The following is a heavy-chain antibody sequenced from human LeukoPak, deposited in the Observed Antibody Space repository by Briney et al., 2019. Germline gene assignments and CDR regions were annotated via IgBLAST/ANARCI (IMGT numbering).Heavy chain of an antibody. V-gene: IGHV3-23*01. CDR1: GFTFSNYA. J-gene: IGHJ4*02. Sequence: GGSLRLSCAASGFTFSNYAMNWVRQAPGKGLEWVSTISSSGGSTYYADSVKGRFTISRDNSKNTLYLQMNSLKTEDTAVYYCAVVTTGYWGQGTLVTVSS. CDR3: AVVTTGY. CDR2: ISSSGGST. D-gene: IGHD4-17*01.